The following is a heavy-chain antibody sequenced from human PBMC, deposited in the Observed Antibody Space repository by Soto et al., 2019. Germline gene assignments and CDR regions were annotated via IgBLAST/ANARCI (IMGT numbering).Heavy chain of an antibody. CDR2: SYSGGNT. V-gene: IGHV3-53*01. CDR3: AKVYGAGSYFCDS. CDR1: GFTVSSNY. Sequence: DVHLVESGGGLVQPGESLRLSCAVSGFTVSSNYMTWVRQAPGKGLEWVSVSYSGGNTYYADSVKGRFTLSRDNFRNTLYLQMNRLRAEDTAVYYCAKVYGAGSYFCDSWGQGTLVTVSS. J-gene: IGHJ5*01. D-gene: IGHD3-10*01.